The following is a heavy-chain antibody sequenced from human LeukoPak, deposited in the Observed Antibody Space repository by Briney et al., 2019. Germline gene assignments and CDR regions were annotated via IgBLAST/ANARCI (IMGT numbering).Heavy chain of an antibody. CDR3: ARAGYSAYGMDV. V-gene: IGHV3-30-3*01. J-gene: IGHJ6*02. D-gene: IGHD5-12*01. CDR2: ISYDGSNK. Sequence: GGSLRLSCAASGFMFSSYAVHWVRQAPGKGLEWVALISYDGSNKYYADSVKGRFTISRDNSKNTLYLQMNCLRPEDTAVYYCARAGYSAYGMDVWGQGTTVTVSS. CDR1: GFMFSSYA.